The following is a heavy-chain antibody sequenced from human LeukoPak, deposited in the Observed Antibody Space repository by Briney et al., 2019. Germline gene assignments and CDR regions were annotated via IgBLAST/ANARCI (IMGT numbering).Heavy chain of an antibody. CDR2: IYYSGST. CDR3: ARGDSYGDYEVGAFDI. CDR1: GGSICSYY. V-gene: IGHV4-59*01. Sequence: SETLSLTCTVSGGSICSYYWSWIRQPPGKGVEWIGYIYYSGSTNYNPSLKSRVTISVDTSKNQFSLKLSSVTAADTAVYYCARGDSYGDYEVGAFDIWGQGTMVTVSS. D-gene: IGHD4-17*01. J-gene: IGHJ3*02.